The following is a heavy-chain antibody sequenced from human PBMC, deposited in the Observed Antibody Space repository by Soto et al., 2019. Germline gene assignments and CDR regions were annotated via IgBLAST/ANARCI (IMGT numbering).Heavy chain of an antibody. CDR3: ARVPYHVLMGNAPNLYGMAV. Sequence: QVQLVQSGAEVKKPGASVKVSGKASGYTFTTYDISWVRQAPGQGLEWMGRISTYNGNTNYPQSLQGRLTMTTDTSTTTADMERRRLRSDVTAVYYCARVPYHVLMGNAPNLYGMAVWGPGTTVSVSS. D-gene: IGHD2-8*01. V-gene: IGHV1-18*01. CDR2: ISTYNGNT. CDR1: GYTFTTYD. J-gene: IGHJ6*02.